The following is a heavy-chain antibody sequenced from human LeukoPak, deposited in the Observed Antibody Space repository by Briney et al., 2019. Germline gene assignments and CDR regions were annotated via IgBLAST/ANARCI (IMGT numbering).Heavy chain of an antibody. CDR1: GGTFSSYA. D-gene: IGHD1-20*01. CDR3: ARASITGTRVDY. CDR2: IIPIFGTA. V-gene: IGHV1-69*05. J-gene: IGHJ4*02. Sequence: ASVKVSCKASGGTFSSYAISWVRQAPGQGLEWMGRIIPIFGTANYAQKFQGRVTITTDESTSTAYMELSSPRSEDTAVYYCARASITGTRVDYWGQGTLVTVSS.